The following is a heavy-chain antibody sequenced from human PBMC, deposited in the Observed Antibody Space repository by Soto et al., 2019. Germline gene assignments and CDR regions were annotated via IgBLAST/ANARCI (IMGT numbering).Heavy chain of an antibody. CDR3: AREGEVYYYDSSGYYPPFRSGYYYGMDV. Sequence: QVQLVESGGGVVQPGRSLRLSCAASGFTFSSYGMHWVRQAPGKGLEWVAVIWYDGSNEYYADSVKGRFTISRDNSKNTLYLQMNSLGAEDTAVYYCAREGEVYYYDSSGYYPPFRSGYYYGMDVWGQGTTVTVSS. CDR2: IWYDGSNE. J-gene: IGHJ6*02. D-gene: IGHD3-22*01. CDR1: GFTFSSYG. V-gene: IGHV3-33*01.